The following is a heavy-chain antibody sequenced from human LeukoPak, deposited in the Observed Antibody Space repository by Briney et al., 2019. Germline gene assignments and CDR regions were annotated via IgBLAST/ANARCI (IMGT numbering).Heavy chain of an antibody. CDR3: AKFSAADAFDI. CDR2: ISYGGSNK. Sequence: GGSLRLSCAASGFTFSSYGMHWVRQAPGKGLEWVAVISYGGSNKYYADSVKGRFTISRDNSKNTLYLQMNSPRAEDTAVYYCAKFSAADAFDIWGQGTMVTVSS. D-gene: IGHD2/OR15-2a*01. J-gene: IGHJ3*02. CDR1: GFTFSSYG. V-gene: IGHV3-30*18.